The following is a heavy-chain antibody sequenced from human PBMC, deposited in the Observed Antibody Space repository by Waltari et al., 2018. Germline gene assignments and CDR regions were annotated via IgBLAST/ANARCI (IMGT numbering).Heavy chain of an antibody. CDR3: ARGGFGGSIYYMDV. Sequence: QVQLQESGPGLVKPSETLSLTCTVSGASISSYHWTWIRQPPGKGLEWIGCIYHSGNTNYSPSFKSRVTLSVDTSRNQFSLKLTSVTAADTAVYYCARGGFGGSIYYMDVWGKGTTVTVSS. V-gene: IGHV4-59*01. D-gene: IGHD2-15*01. CDR1: GASISSYH. CDR2: IYHSGNT. J-gene: IGHJ6*03.